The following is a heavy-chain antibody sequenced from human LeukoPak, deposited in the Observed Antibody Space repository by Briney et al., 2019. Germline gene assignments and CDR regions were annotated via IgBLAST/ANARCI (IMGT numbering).Heavy chain of an antibody. V-gene: IGHV1-18*01. CDR2: ISADNGIT. CDR1: GHTFTDYG. J-gene: IGHJ4*02. D-gene: IGHD1-1*01. Sequence: ASVKVSCKATGHTFTDYGISWVRQAPGQGLEWMGWISADNGITNYPQKLQGRVTMTTDTSTSTAYMDLRSLRSDDTAVYYCARRTSTGYFDYWGQGTLVTVSS. CDR3: ARRTSTGYFDY.